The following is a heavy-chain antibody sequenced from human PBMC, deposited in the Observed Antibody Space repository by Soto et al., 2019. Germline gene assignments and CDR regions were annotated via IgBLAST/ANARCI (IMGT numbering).Heavy chain of an antibody. CDR2: TSGSGSTT. D-gene: IGHD6-25*01. CDR1: GFTFSNYA. J-gene: IGHJ4*02. Sequence: GGSLRLSCAASGFTFSNYAMSWVRQAPGKGLEWVSATSGSGSTTYSGDSVRGQFIISRDNSKNTLYLQMNSLRAEDTAVYYCAKFFVGTGGSSGWPWYFDSWGQGTLVTVSS. V-gene: IGHV3-23*01. CDR3: AKFFVGTGGSSGWPWYFDS.